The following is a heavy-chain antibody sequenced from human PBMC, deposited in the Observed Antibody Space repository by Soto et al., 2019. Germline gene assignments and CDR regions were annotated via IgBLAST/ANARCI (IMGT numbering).Heavy chain of an antibody. V-gene: IGHV3-23*01. CDR3: AKDTQDVVVTAIPSPHLVN. D-gene: IGHD2-21*02. J-gene: IGHJ4*02. Sequence: PGGSLRLSCAASGFTFSSYAMSWVRQAPGKGLEWVSAISGSGGSTYYADSVKGRFTISRDNSKNTLYLQMNSLRAEDTAVYYCAKDTQDVVVTAIPSPHLVNWGQGTLVTVSS. CDR2: ISGSGGST. CDR1: GFTFSSYA.